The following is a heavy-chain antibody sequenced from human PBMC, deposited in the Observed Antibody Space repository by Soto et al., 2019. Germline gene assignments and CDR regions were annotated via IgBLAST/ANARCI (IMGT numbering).Heavy chain of an antibody. V-gene: IGHV2-5*02. D-gene: IGHD3-10*01. CDR2: IYWDDDE. J-gene: IGHJ4*02. CDR1: GFSLNTDGEG. Sequence: QITLKESGPTQVKHTQTLTLTCSFSGFSLNTDGEGVGWVRQPPGEALEWLALIYWDDDERYSPSLKTRLTITKDPSKNHVVLIMTNMDPVDTATYYCAHSRNLITEDAQVGDFDYWGQGTLVTVSS. CDR3: AHSRNLITEDAQVGDFDY.